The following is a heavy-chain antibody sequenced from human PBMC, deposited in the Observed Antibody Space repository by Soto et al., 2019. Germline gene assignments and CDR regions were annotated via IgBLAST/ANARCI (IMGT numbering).Heavy chain of an antibody. CDR1: GGSISSYY. J-gene: IGHJ6*03. CDR3: AATVEATRDGENYFYYMDV. V-gene: IGHV4-59*08. CDR2: VYYSGST. Sequence: QVRLQESGPGLVKPSETLSLTCTVSGGSISSYYWSWIRQPPGKGLEWIGHVYYSGSTNYDPSLKSRVTGSLDTSMNQFSLKMTSVTAADTAVYYCAATVEATRDGENYFYYMDVWGTGTTVTVSS. D-gene: IGHD1-26*01.